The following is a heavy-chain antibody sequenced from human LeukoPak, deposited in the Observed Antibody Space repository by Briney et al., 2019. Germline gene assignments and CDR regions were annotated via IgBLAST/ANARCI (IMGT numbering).Heavy chain of an antibody. Sequence: ETLSLTCTVSGYSISSGYYWGWIRQPPGKGLEWIGSIYHSGSTYYNPSLKSRVTISVDTSKNQFSLKPSSVTAADTAVYYCARVGYCSSTSCYRPFSYNWFDPWGQGTLVTVSS. V-gene: IGHV4-38-2*02. CDR1: GYSISSGYY. D-gene: IGHD2-2*01. CDR2: IYHSGST. J-gene: IGHJ5*02. CDR3: ARVGYCSSTSCYRPFSYNWFDP.